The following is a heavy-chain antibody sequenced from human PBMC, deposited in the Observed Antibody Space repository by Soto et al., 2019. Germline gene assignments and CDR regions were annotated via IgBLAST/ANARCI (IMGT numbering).Heavy chain of an antibody. V-gene: IGHV1-69*01. CDR2: IIPIFGTA. D-gene: IGHD3-22*01. Sequence: QVQLVQSGAEVRKPGSSVKVSCKASGGTFSRHAISWVRQAPGQGLEWMGGIIPIFGTANHAQKFQGRVTIIADESTSTVYMELSSLRSEDTAMYYCARGWGYYSNDYYCAYWGQGTLVIVSS. CDR1: GGTFSRHA. CDR3: ARGWGYYSNDYYCAY. J-gene: IGHJ4*02.